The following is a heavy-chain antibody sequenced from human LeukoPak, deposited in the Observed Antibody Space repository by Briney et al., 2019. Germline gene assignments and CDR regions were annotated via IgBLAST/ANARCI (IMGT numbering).Heavy chain of an antibody. J-gene: IGHJ6*02. D-gene: IGHD5-12*01. V-gene: IGHV3-30*02. CDR3: AKDQRQWLRLSYYHYGMDV. CDR1: GFTFSSYG. CDR2: IRYDGSNK. Sequence: PGGSLRLSCAASGFTFSSYGMHWVRQAPGKGLEWVAFIRYDGSNKYYADSVKGRFTISRDNSKNTLYLQMNSLRAEDTAVYYCAKDQRQWLRLSYYHYGMDVWGQGTTVTVSS.